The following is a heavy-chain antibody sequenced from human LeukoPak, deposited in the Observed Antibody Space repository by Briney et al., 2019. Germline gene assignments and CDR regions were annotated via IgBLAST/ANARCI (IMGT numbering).Heavy chain of an antibody. V-gene: IGHV4-61*01. Sequence: SETLSLTCTVAGGSISSGSYYWSWIRQPPGKGLEWIVYIYYSGSTNYNPSLKSLVTISVDTSKNQSSLKLSSVTAADTAVYYCARGGSEWERRRGYYYYMDVWGKGTTVTVSS. CDR2: IYYSGST. D-gene: IGHD1-26*01. CDR3: ARGGSEWERRRGYYYYMDV. J-gene: IGHJ6*03. CDR1: GGSISSGSYY.